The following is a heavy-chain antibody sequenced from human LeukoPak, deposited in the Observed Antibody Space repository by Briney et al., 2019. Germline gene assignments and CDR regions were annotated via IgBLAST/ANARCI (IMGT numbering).Heavy chain of an antibody. V-gene: IGHV4-61*02. CDR2: IHTSGDT. D-gene: IGHD1-1*01. CDR3: VRDWNGGYFDY. CDR1: GDSISSGRYY. J-gene: IGHJ4*02. Sequence: SETLSLTCTVSGDSISSGRYYWTWLRQPAGKALEWIGRIHTSGDTNYSPSLKSRVTISRDTSKNQFSLRLTSVAAADTAVYYCVRDWNGGYFDYWGQGTLVSVSS.